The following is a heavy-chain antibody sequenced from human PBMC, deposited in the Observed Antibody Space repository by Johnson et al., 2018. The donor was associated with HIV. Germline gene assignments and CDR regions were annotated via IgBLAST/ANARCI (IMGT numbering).Heavy chain of an antibody. CDR1: GFTFSSSW. D-gene: IGHD3-10*01. J-gene: IGHJ3*02. CDR2: INQDGTEK. Sequence: EVQLVESGGGLVQPGGSLRLSCAVSGFTFSSSWMHWVCQAPGKGLEWVANINQDGTEKYYVDFVKGRFAISRDNAKNTLYLQMNSLRAEDTAMYYCARNVLLWFGESADAFDIWGQGTMVTVSS. CDR3: ARNVLLWFGESADAFDI. V-gene: IGHV3-7*04.